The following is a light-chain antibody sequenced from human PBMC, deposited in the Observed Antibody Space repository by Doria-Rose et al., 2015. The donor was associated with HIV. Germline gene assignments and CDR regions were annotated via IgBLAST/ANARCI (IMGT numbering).Light chain of an antibody. Sequence: TQSPGTLSLSPGERATLSCRASQSFSSTYLAWYQRKPGQAPSLLIYDGSTRATGIPDRFSASGSVTDFTRTINRLEPEDFALYYCQQYGTSRGTFGQGTRLEIK. CDR1: QSFSSTY. V-gene: IGKV3-20*01. CDR2: DGS. J-gene: IGKJ5*01. CDR3: QQYGTSRGT.